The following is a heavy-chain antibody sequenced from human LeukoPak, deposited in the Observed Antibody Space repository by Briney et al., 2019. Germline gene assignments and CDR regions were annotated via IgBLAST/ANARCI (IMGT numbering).Heavy chain of an antibody. CDR3: ARLDILTGYYKGAFDI. Sequence: GGSLRLSCAASGFTVSSNYMSWVRQAPGKGLEWVSVIYSGGSTYYADSVKGRFTISRDNSMNTLYLQMNSLRAEDTAVYYCARLDILTGYYKGAFDIWGQGTMVTVSS. CDR1: GFTVSSNY. CDR2: IYSGGST. J-gene: IGHJ3*02. D-gene: IGHD3-9*01. V-gene: IGHV3-53*01.